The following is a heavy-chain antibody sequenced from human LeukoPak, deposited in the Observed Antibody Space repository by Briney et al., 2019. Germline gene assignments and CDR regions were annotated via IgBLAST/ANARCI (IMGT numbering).Heavy chain of an antibody. CDR2: IKEDGSQK. D-gene: IGHD1-26*01. V-gene: IGHV3-7*01. Sequence: PGGSLRLSCAASGFTLSSSWMTWVRQAPGKGLERVANIKEDGSQKYYMDSVKGRFTISRDNAKNSLYLQMNSLRAEDTAVYYCARDGIEGVTVLDYWGQGTLVTVSS. CDR1: GFTLSSSW. CDR3: ARDGIEGVTVLDY. J-gene: IGHJ4*02.